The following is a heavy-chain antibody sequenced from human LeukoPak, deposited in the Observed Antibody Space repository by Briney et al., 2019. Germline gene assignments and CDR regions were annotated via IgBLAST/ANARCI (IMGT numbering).Heavy chain of an antibody. Sequence: SQTLSLTCTVSGGSISGYYWGWIRQPPGEGLEWLVYIYYSASSYYTPYLKSRVTIAVDTSKIQFSLKLSSVTAADTALYYCARAGYYFGSGSYYRNFDYWGQGTLVAVSS. D-gene: IGHD3-10*01. J-gene: IGHJ4*02. CDR1: GGSISGYY. CDR2: IYYSASS. V-gene: IGHV4-30-4*01. CDR3: ARAGYYFGSGSYYRNFDY.